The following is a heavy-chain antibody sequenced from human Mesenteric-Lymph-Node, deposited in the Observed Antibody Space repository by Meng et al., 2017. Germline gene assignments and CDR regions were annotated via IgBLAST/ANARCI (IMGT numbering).Heavy chain of an antibody. J-gene: IGHJ5*02. D-gene: IGHD6-19*01. CDR2: IYYSGST. CDR3: VRSSGWVRTGFDP. V-gene: IGHV4-30-4*01. Sequence: QVQLQESGPGLVKPSQTLSLTCTVSGGSISSGDYYWSWIRQPPGKGLEWIGYIYYSGSTYYNPSLRRRVTVSIDTSKNQFSLEVTSVTAADTAVYYCVRSSGWVRTGFDPWGQGTLVTVSS. CDR1: GGSISSGDYY.